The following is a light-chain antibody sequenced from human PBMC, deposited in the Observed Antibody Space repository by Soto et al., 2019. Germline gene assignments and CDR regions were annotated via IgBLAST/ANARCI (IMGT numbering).Light chain of an antibody. J-gene: IGLJ3*02. Sequence: QSALTQPASVSGSPGQSITISCTGTNSDVGAFEYVSWYQQHPGKAPKILIYEVSNRPSGVSNRFSGSKSGNTASLTISGLQAEDESDYYCSSYTGSDTWVFGGGTKLTVL. CDR2: EVS. CDR1: NSDVGAFEY. CDR3: SSYTGSDTWV. V-gene: IGLV2-14*01.